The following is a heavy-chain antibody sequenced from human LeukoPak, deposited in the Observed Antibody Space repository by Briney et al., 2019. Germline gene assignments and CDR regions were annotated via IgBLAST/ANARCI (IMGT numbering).Heavy chain of an antibody. CDR2: ISGSGGST. CDR3: AKAPQSDSGGYQEYFDY. J-gene: IGHJ4*02. Sequence: SGGSLRLSCAASGFTFSTYGLNWVRQAPGKGLEWVSAISGSGGSTYYADSVKGRFTISGDNSKNTLYLQMNSLGGEDTAVYYCAKAPQSDSGGYQEYFDYWGQGTLVTVSS. D-gene: IGHD1-26*01. CDR1: GFTFSTYG. V-gene: IGHV3-23*01.